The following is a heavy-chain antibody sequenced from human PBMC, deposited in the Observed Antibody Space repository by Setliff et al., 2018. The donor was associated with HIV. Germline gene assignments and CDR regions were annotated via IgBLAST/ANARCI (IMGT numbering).Heavy chain of an antibody. V-gene: IGHV4-61*09. CDR1: GDSISSGSYY. J-gene: IGHJ3*02. CDR2: IYRSGST. D-gene: IGHD3-22*01. Sequence: SETLSLTCTVSGDSISSGSYYWSWIRQPAGKGLEWIGQIYRSGSTNYNPSLKSRVTMSVDTSKNQFSLKLSSVTAADTAVYYCAREGTWNYYDTSGGPDAFDIWGQGTMVTVSS. CDR3: AREGTWNYYDTSGGPDAFDI.